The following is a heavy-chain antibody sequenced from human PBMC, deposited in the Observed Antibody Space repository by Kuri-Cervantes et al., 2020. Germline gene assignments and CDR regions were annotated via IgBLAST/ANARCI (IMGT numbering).Heavy chain of an antibody. D-gene: IGHD2-15*01. CDR3: ARGRYCTGGSCYGRRFDP. J-gene: IGHJ5*02. CDR2: INPSGGST. V-gene: IGHV1-46*01. Sequence: ASVKVSCKASGYTFTSYYMHWVRQAPGQGLEWMGIINPSGGSTSYAQKFQGRVTMTRDTSTSTVYMELSSLRSDDTAVYYCARGRYCTGGSCYGRRFDPWGQGTLVTVSS. CDR1: GYTFTSYY.